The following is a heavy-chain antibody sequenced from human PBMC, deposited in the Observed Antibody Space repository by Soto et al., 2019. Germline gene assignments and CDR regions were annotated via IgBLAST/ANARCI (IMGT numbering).Heavy chain of an antibody. D-gene: IGHD3-22*01. CDR2: ISYDGSNK. J-gene: IGHJ6*02. CDR1: GFTFSSYA. CDR3: ARVLPQDSKVVIQPYYYYYYGMDV. V-gene: IGHV3-30-3*01. Sequence: PGGSLRLSCAASGFTFSSYAMHWVRQAPGKGLEWVAVISYDGSNKYYADSVKGRFTISRDNSKNTLYLQMNSLRAEDTAVYYCARVLPQDSKVVIQPYYYYYYGMDVWGQGTTVTVSS.